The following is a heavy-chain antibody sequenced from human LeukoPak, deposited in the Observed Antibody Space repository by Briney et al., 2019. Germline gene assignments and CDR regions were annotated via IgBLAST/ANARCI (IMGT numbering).Heavy chain of an antibody. Sequence: SETLSLTCTVSGDSISGFYWTWIRQPPGKGLEWIGYIYYSGSTNYNPSLKSRVTISVDTSKNQFSLKLSSVTAADTAVYYCARGVVIAPQTFDYWGQGTLVNVSS. CDR2: IYYSGST. V-gene: IGHV4-59*01. CDR3: ARGVVIAPQTFDY. CDR1: GDSISGFY. J-gene: IGHJ4*02. D-gene: IGHD2-21*01.